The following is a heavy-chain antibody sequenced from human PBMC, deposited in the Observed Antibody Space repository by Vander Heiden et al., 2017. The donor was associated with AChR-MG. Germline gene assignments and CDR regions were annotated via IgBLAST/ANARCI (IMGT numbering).Heavy chain of an antibody. CDR2: ISGIGDST. V-gene: IGHV3-23*01. Sequence: EVQLLESGGGLVQPGGSLRLSCATSGFTFRNDAMSWVRQAPGTGLEWVSAISGIGDSTYYADSVKGRFTISRDNSKNTLYLQMNSLRAEDTAVYYCAKGATNGYFEHFDYWGQGTLVTVSS. CDR1: GFTFRNDA. CDR3: AKGATNGYFEHFDY. J-gene: IGHJ4*02. D-gene: IGHD3-9*01.